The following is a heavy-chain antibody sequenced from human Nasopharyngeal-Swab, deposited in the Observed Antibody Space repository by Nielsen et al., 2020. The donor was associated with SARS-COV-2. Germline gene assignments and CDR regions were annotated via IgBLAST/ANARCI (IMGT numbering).Heavy chain of an antibody. J-gene: IGHJ3*02. Sequence: TLSLTCTVSGGSISSYYWSWIRQHPGKGLEWIGYIYYSGSTYYNPSLKSRLTISVDTSKNQFSLKLSSVTAADTGVYYCARARITMIVVVGAFDIWGQGTMVTVSS. CDR1: GGSISSYY. D-gene: IGHD3-22*01. V-gene: IGHV4-31*03. CDR3: ARARITMIVVVGAFDI. CDR2: IYYSGST.